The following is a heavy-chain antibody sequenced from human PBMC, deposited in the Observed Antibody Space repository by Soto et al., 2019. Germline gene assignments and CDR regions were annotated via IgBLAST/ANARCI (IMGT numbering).Heavy chain of an antibody. D-gene: IGHD2-15*01. J-gene: IGHJ4*02. Sequence: QPGGSLRLSCAASGFTFSSYWMHWVRQSPGKGLMWVSRINNDGSSRSYADSVKGRFTISRDNSKNTLYLQMNSLRAEDTAVYYCARGVPTHVVVVAAIFDYWGQGTLVTVSS. V-gene: IGHV3-74*01. CDR2: INNDGSSR. CDR1: GFTFSSYW. CDR3: ARGVPTHVVVVAAIFDY.